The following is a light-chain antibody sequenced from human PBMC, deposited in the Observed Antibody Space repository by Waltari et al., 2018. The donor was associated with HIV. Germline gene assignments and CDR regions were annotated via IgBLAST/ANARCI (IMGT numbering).Light chain of an antibody. V-gene: IGLV3-21*02. Sequence: SYVLTQPPSVSVAPGQTARITCGGNNIAATKSVHWYRLNPGQAPVVVIYDDRDRPSGIPDRFSGSSSGDTATLTISRAEAGDEADYYCQVWDSSGDHWVFGGGTKLTVL. CDR3: QVWDSSGDHWV. J-gene: IGLJ3*02. CDR2: DDR. CDR1: NIAATKS.